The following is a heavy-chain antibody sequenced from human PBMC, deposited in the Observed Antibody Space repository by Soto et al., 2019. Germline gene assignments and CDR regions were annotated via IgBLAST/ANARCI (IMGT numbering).Heavy chain of an antibody. Sequence: GGSLRLSCAASGFTFSTYPMSWVRQAPGKGLEWVSGISGSGISTYYTDSVKGRFTISRDNSKNTVFLRMNSLRDEGTAVYYCVKPPVITASYYYYDMDVWGQGTTVTVSS. J-gene: IGHJ6*02. CDR3: VKPPVITASYYYYDMDV. V-gene: IGHV3-23*01. CDR1: GFTFSTYP. CDR2: ISGSGIST. D-gene: IGHD4-4*01.